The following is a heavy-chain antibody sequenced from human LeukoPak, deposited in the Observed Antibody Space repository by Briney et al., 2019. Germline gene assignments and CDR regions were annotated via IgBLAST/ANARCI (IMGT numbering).Heavy chain of an antibody. CDR2: IKSKTDGGTT. CDR3: TTERNFPYSSSWKGNWYFDL. D-gene: IGHD6-13*01. J-gene: IGHJ2*01. V-gene: IGHV3-15*01. CDR1: GFTFSNAW. Sequence: WGSLRLSCAASGFTFSNAWMSWVRQAPGKGLEWVGRIKSKTDGGTTDYAAPVKGRFTISRDDSKNTLYLQMNSLKTEDTAVYYCTTERNFPYSSSWKGNWYFDLWGRGTLVTVSS.